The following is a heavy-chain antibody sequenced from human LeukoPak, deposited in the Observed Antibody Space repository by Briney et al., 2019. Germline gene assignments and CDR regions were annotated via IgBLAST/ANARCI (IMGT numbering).Heavy chain of an antibody. CDR1: GFSFSSYG. CDR3: AREGVNIVSTITGSTPDY. J-gene: IGHJ4*02. V-gene: IGHV3-33*01. Sequence: GRSLRLSCAASGFSFSSYGMHWVRQAPGKGLEWVAVIWNDGSNKYYAESVKGRFSISRDNSKNTLYLQMNSLRAEDTAVYYCAREGVNIVSTITGSTPDYWGQGSGVTVSS. CDR2: IWNDGSNK. D-gene: IGHD5/OR15-5a*01.